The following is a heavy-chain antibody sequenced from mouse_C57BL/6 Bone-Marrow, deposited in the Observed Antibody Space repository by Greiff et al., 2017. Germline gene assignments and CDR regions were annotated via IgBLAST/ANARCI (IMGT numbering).Heavy chain of an antibody. CDR2: INPNNGGT. V-gene: IGHV1-18*01. D-gene: IGHD1-1*01. J-gene: IGHJ2*01. Sequence: EVQLQESGPELVKPGASVKIPCKASGYTFTDYNMDWVKQSHGKSLEWIGDINPNNGGTIYNQKFKGKATLTVDKSSSTAYMELRSLTSEDTAVYYCARKGITTVSSGNYFDCWGQGTTLTVSS. CDR1: GYTFTDYN. CDR3: ARKGITTVSSGNYFDC.